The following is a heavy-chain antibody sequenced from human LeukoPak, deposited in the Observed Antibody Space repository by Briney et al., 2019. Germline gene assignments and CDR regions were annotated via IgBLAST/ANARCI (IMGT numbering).Heavy chain of an antibody. D-gene: IGHD3-22*01. V-gene: IGHV3-48*03. Sequence: GGSLRLSCAASGFIFSSYDMHWVRQAPGKGLEWVSYISSGGDTIYYADSVKGRFTISRDNAKNSLHLQMSSLRAEATAVYYCTRSREKYYYDSSGPNVGYWGQGTLVTVSS. CDR2: ISSGGDTI. J-gene: IGHJ1*01. CDR1: GFIFSSYD. CDR3: TRSREKYYYDSSGPNVGY.